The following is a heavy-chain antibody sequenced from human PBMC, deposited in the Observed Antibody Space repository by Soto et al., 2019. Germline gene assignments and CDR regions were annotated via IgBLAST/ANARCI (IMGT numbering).Heavy chain of an antibody. CDR3: ARHQSAYDFY. V-gene: IGHV5-10-1*01. CDR2: IDPTDSYT. Sequence: PGESLKISCKGSGYSFTSFWISWVHQMPGKGLEWMGRIDPTDSYTYYGPSFQGHVTISADKSISTAYLQWSSLKASDTAMYYCARHQSAYDFYWGQGTLVTVSS. D-gene: IGHD5-12*01. J-gene: IGHJ4*02. CDR1: GYSFTSFW.